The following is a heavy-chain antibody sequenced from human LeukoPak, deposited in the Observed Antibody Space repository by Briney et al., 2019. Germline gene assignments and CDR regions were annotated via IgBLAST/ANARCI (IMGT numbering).Heavy chain of an antibody. Sequence: GESLKISCKGSGYSFTNYWIGWVRQMPGKGLEWMGIIYPGDSETRYNPSFQGQVTISADKSINTAYLQWSSLKASDTAMYYCARRVVGSTCDYWGQGTLATVSS. CDR2: IYPGDSET. CDR1: GYSFTNYW. J-gene: IGHJ4*02. V-gene: IGHV5-51*01. D-gene: IGHD1-26*01. CDR3: ARRVVGSTCDY.